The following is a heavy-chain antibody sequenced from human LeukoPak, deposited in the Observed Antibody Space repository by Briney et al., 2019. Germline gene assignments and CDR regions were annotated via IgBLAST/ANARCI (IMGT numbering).Heavy chain of an antibody. CDR2: IHIYRGNT. V-gene: IGHV1-18*01. CDR3: ARDVGITVADSFDP. CDR1: GYSSTNYG. Sequence: ASVKVSCKASGYSSTNYGISWVRQAPGQGLEWMGWIHIYRGNTNYAQKFQGRVTMTTDTSTSTVYVEVRGLRSDDTAMYYCARDVGITVADSFDPWGQGTLVAVSS. D-gene: IGHD6-13*01. J-gene: IGHJ5*02.